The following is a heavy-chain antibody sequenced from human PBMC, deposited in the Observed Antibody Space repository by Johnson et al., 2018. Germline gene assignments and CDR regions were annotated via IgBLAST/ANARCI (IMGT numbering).Heavy chain of an antibody. CDR2: ISYDGSNK. V-gene: IGHV3-30*04. J-gene: IGHJ6*02. D-gene: IGHD2-2*01. Sequence: QVQLVQSGGGVVQPGRSLRLSCAASGFTFSGSAMHWVRQASGTGLEWVAVISYDGSNKYYADAVKGRFTISRDNSKNTMYLQINSLRAEDTAVYCSARDQDCSSTSCLGMDVWGQGTTVTVSS. CDR1: GFTFSGSA. CDR3: ARDQDCSSTSCLGMDV.